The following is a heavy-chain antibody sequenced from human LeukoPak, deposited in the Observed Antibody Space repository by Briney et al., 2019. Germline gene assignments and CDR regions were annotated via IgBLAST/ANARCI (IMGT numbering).Heavy chain of an antibody. CDR3: AKVSLPRAVAGTVYFDY. J-gene: IGHJ4*02. V-gene: IGHV3-9*01. D-gene: IGHD6-19*01. CDR1: GFTVDDYA. CDR2: ISWNSGSI. Sequence: PGGSLRLSCAASGFTVDDYAMHWVRQARGKGLEWVSGISWNSGSIGYADSVKGRFTISRDNAKNSLYLQMNSLRAEDTALYYCAKVSLPRAVAGTVYFDYWGQGTLVTVSS.